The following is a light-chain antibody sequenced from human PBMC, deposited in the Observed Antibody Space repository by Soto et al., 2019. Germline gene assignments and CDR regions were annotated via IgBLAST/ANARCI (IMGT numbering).Light chain of an antibody. CDR3: QQYDNWPPLT. J-gene: IGKJ4*01. Sequence: EIVMTQSPATLSVSPGERATLSCRASQSVSSNLAWYQQKPGQAPRLLLYSASTRATSVPARFSGSGSGTEFTITISSLQSEDFAVYYYQQYDNWPPLTFGGGTKVEIK. CDR2: SAS. CDR1: QSVSSN. V-gene: IGKV3-15*01.